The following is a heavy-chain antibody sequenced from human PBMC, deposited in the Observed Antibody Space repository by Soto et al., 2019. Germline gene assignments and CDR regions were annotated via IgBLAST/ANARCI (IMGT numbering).Heavy chain of an antibody. CDR3: ARDPAPTTGANYYYGMDV. D-gene: IGHD1-1*01. J-gene: IGHJ6*02. Sequence: QVQLVESGGGVVQPGRSLRLSCAASGFTFSRYGMHWVRQAPGKGLEWVAVIWYDGSNKYYADSVKGRFTISRDNSKNTLYLQMNSLRAEDTAVYYCARDPAPTTGANYYYGMDVWGQGTTVTVSS. CDR1: GFTFSRYG. V-gene: IGHV3-33*01. CDR2: IWYDGSNK.